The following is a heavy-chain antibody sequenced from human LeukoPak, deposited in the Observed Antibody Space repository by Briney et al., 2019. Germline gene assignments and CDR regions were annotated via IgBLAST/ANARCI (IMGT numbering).Heavy chain of an antibody. CDR1: GFTVSTNY. D-gene: IGHD2-21*02. J-gene: IGHJ4*02. V-gene: IGHV3-53*01. Sequence: GGSLRLSCVASGFTVSTNYMSWVRQAPGKGLEWVSVFYSGGNTYYADSVKGRFTISRDTSKNTLYLQMDSLRAEDTAVYYCARGGGAFCGDDCRRTFDYWGQGTLVTVSS. CDR3: ARGGGAFCGDDCRRTFDY. CDR2: FYSGGNT.